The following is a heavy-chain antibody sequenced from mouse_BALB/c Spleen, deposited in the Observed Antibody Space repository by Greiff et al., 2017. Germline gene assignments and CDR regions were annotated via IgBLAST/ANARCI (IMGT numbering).Heavy chain of an antibody. V-gene: IGHV5-6-5*01. D-gene: IGHD1-1*01. J-gene: IGHJ1*01. CDR1: GFTFSSYA. CDR3: ARGQDYGSSYWYFDV. CDR2: ISSGGST. Sequence: EVKVVESGGGLVKPGGSLKLSCAASGFTFSSYAMSWVRQTPEKRLEWVASISSGGSTYYPDSVKGRFTISRDNARNILYLQMSSLRSEDTAMYYCARGQDYGSSYWYFDVWGAGTTVTVSS.